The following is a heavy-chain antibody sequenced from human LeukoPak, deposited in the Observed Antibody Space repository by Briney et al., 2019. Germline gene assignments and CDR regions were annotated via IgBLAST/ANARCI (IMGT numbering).Heavy chain of an antibody. CDR2: IYHSGST. V-gene: IGHV4-4*02. J-gene: IGHJ6*02. Sequence: PSGTLSLTCAVSGGSISSSNWWSWVRQPPGKGLEWIGEIYHSGSTNYNPSLKSRVTISVDKSKNQFSLKLSSVTAADTAVYYCARNTANDYYYYGMDVWGQGTTVTVSS. CDR1: GGSISSSNW. CDR3: ARNTANDYYYYGMDV.